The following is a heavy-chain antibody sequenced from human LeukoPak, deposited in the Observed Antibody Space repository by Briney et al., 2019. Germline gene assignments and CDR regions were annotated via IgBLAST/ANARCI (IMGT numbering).Heavy chain of an antibody. D-gene: IGHD6-6*01. CDR1: GFTFSSYG. V-gene: IGHV3-30*18. CDR2: ISYDGSNK. CDR3: AEDLRTSDPGYFDY. Sequence: GRSLRLSCAASGFTFSSYGMHWVRQAPGKGLEWVAVISYDGSNKYYADSVKGRFTISRDNSKNTLYLQMNSLRAEDTAVYYCAEDLRTSDPGYFDYWGQGTLVTVSS. J-gene: IGHJ4*02.